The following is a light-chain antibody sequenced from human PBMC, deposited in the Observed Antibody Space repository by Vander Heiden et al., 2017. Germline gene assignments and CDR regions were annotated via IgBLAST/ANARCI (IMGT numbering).Light chain of an antibody. CDR2: DAS. Sequence: EIVMAQSPATLSLSPGERATLSCRASQSVSSNLAWYQQKPGQAPRLLIYDASNRATGIPARFSGSGSGTDFTLTISSLQSEDFAVYYCQQRSNWPPSFGQGTRVEIK. V-gene: IGKV3-11*01. CDR3: QQRSNWPPS. J-gene: IGKJ5*01. CDR1: QSVSSN.